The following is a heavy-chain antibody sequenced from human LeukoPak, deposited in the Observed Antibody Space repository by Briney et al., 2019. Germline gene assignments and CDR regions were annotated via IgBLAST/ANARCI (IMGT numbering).Heavy chain of an antibody. CDR1: GGSFSSSSYY. CDR2: IYYSGST. V-gene: IGHV4-39*01. Sequence: SETLSLTCTVSGGSFSSSSYYWAWIRQPPGKGLEWIGSIYYSGSTYHNPSLKSRVTISVDTSKNQFSLRLSSVTAADTAVYYCARHGRRRIGLTMIVVYYFDYWGQGTLVAVSS. D-gene: IGHD3-22*01. CDR3: ARHGRRRIGLTMIVVYYFDY. J-gene: IGHJ4*02.